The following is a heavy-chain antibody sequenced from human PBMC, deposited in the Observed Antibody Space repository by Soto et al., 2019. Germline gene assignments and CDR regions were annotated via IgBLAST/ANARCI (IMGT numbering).Heavy chain of an antibody. J-gene: IGHJ6*02. CDR1: GFSLSTSGMC. Sequence: SGPTLVNPTQTLTLTCTFSGFSLSTSGMCVSWIRQPPGKALEWLALIDWDDYKYYSTSLKTSLTISKDTSKNQVVLTMTNMDPVDTATYYCVRMVYDFWSGHSPYYYYGMEVWGQGTTVTVSS. CDR2: IDWDDYK. V-gene: IGHV2-70*01. CDR3: VRMVYDFWSGHSPYYYYGMEV. D-gene: IGHD3-3*01.